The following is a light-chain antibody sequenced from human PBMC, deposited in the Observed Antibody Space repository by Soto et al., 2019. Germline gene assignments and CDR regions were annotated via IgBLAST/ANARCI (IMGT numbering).Light chain of an antibody. J-gene: IGLJ2*01. V-gene: IGLV2-14*01. Sequence: QSVLTQPASVSGSPGQSITISCTGTSSDVGGYNYVSWYQQHPGKAPKLIIYEVTNRPSGVPNRFSGSKSGNTASLTISGLQTEDEADYYCSSYTSNSTSVLFGGGTKLTVL. CDR1: SSDVGGYNY. CDR3: SSYTSNSTSVL. CDR2: EVT.